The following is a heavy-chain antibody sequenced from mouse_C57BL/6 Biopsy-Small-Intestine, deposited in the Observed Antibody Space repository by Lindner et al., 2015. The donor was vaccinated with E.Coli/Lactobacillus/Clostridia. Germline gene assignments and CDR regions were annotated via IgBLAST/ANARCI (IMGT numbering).Heavy chain of an antibody. V-gene: IGHV1-18*01. Sequence: SVKVSCKASGYTFTDYYMHWVRQAPGQGLEWMGQINPNSGDTNYAQKFQGRVTVTRDTSTSTAYMEVSRLKSEDTAMYYCATLSVTSPRTAPDLLWGQGTLLTVSS. D-gene: IGHD1-3*01. CDR3: ATLSVTSPRTAPDLL. J-gene: IGHJ2*01. CDR1: GYTFTDYY. CDR2: INPNSGDT.